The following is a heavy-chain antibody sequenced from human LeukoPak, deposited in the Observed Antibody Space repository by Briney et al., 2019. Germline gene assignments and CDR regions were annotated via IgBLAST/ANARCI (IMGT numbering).Heavy chain of an antibody. CDR2: INPNSGGT. Sequence: EASVKVSCKASGYTFTGYYMHWVRQAPGQGLEWMGRINPNSGGTNYAQKFQGRVTMTRDTSISTAYMELSRLRSDDTAVYYCARDRGTSARNWFDPWGQGTLVTVSS. CDR3: ARDRGTSARNWFDP. CDR1: GYTFTGYY. V-gene: IGHV1-2*06. J-gene: IGHJ5*02. D-gene: IGHD1-26*01.